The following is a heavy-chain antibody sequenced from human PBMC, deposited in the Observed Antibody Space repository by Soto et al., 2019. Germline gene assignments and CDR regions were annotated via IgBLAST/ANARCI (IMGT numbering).Heavy chain of an antibody. CDR2: IYYSGST. CDR3: AGISYCSSTSCYDGGWFDP. V-gene: IGHV4-39*07. J-gene: IGHJ5*02. Sequence: SETLSLTCTVSCGSISSRGYYWGWIRQPPGKGLEWIGSIYYSGSTYYSPSLKSRVTISVDTSKNQFSLKLSSVAAADTAVYYCAGISYCSSTSCYDGGWFDPWGQGTLVSVSS. D-gene: IGHD2-2*01. CDR1: CGSISSRGYY.